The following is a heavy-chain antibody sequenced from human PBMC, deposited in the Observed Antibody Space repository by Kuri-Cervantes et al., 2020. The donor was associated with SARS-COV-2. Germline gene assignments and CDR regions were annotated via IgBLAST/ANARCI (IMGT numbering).Heavy chain of an antibody. Sequence: GESLKISCAASGFTFSSYAMHWVRQAPGKGLEWISSITSSSTTIHYADSVKGRFTISRDNAKNSLYLQMNSLRAEDTAVYYCARAADTDYWGQGTLVTVSS. J-gene: IGHJ4*02. D-gene: IGHD5-18*01. CDR3: ARAADTDY. V-gene: IGHV3-48*01. CDR1: GFTFSSYA. CDR2: ITSSSTTI.